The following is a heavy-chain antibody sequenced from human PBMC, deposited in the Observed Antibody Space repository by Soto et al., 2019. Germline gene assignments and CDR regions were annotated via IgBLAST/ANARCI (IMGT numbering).Heavy chain of an antibody. Sequence: ASVKVSCKASGYTFTSYYMHWVRQAPGQGLEWMGIINPSGGSTSYAQKFQGRVTITADESTSTAYMELSSLRSEDTAVYYCARSNPPIPYYYYGMDVWGQGTTVTVSS. J-gene: IGHJ6*02. CDR1: GYTFTSYY. CDR3: ARSNPPIPYYYYGMDV. CDR2: INPSGGST. V-gene: IGHV1-46*01.